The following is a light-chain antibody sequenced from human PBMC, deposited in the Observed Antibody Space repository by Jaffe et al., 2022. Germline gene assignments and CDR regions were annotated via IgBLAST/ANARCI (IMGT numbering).Light chain of an antibody. CDR2: EDV. CDR1: NIGTKS. J-gene: IGLJ2*01. Sequence: SYVLTQPPSVSVAPGQTARITCGGKNIGTKSVHWYQQKTGQAPSLVVYEDVDRPSGIPERFSGFNSENTAILTISRVEAGDEGDYFCQVWDSESQHVVFGGGTKVTVL. V-gene: IGLV3-21*02. CDR3: QVWDSESQHVV.